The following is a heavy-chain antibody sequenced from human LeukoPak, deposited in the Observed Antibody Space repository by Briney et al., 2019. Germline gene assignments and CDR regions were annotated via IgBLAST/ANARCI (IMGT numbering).Heavy chain of an antibody. CDR3: ARFVTYYYDSSGNFRGVLFFDP. Sequence: LETLSLTCTASGGSISSYYWSWVRQPPGKGLEWIGEINHSGSTNYNPSLKSRVTISVDTSKNQISLKLSSVTAADTAVYYCARFVTYYYDSSGNFRGVLFFDPWGQGTLVTVSS. D-gene: IGHD3-22*01. CDR2: INHSGST. J-gene: IGHJ5*02. CDR1: GGSISSYY. V-gene: IGHV4-34*01.